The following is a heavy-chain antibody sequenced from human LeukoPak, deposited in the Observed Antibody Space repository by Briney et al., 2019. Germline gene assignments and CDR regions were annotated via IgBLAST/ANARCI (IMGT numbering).Heavy chain of an antibody. CDR2: ISGSGGST. CDR1: GFTFSDYA. J-gene: IGHJ5*02. CDR3: AKDRYSNYGNWFDP. V-gene: IGHV3-23*01. Sequence: PGGSLRLSCAASGFTFSDYAMNWVRQAPGKGPEWVSGISGSGGSTYYADSVRGRFTISRDNSKNTLYLQMNSLRAEDTAVYYCAKDRYSNYGNWFDPWGQGTLVTVFS. D-gene: IGHD4-11*01.